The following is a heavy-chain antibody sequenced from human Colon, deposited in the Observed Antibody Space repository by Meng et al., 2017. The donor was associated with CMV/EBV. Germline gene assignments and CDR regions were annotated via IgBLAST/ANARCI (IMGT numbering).Heavy chain of an antibody. Sequence: EGELVESGGSLVSPGGSLGLSCAASGFTFSSKWMHWVRQGPGKGLVWVSRINTDGSTTYYADSVKGRFTISRDNAKNTLYLQMNSLRAEDTAVYYCASRDYWGQGTLVTVSS. V-gene: IGHV3-74*01. CDR3: ASRDY. CDR2: INTDGSTT. CDR1: GFTFSSKW. J-gene: IGHJ4*02.